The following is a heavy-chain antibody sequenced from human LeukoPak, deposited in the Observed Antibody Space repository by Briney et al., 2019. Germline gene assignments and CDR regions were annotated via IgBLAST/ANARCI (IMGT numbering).Heavy chain of an antibody. CDR3: ARLSGTFGTTSRVLDY. CDR1: GFTFTTYA. Sequence: GGSLRLSCAASGFTFTTYAMTWVRQAPGKGPEWVSAISGSGDATYYADSVKGRFTISRDNSENTVNFQMNSLRAEDTALYFCARLSGTFGTTSRVLDYWGQGTLVTVSS. V-gene: IGHV3-23*01. J-gene: IGHJ4*02. D-gene: IGHD1-1*01. CDR2: ISGSGDAT.